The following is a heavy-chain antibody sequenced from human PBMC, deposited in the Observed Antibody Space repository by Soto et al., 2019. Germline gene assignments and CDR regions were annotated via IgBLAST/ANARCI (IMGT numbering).Heavy chain of an antibody. Sequence: GGSLRLSCAASGFTFSIYSMNWVRQAPGKGLEWVSYISSSSSTIYYADSVKGRFTISRDNAKNSLYLQMNSLRAEDTAVYYCAGGYCSGGSCPSYYYYYYMDVWGKGTTVTVSS. CDR2: ISSSSSTI. CDR1: GFTFSIYS. D-gene: IGHD2-15*01. J-gene: IGHJ6*03. V-gene: IGHV3-48*01. CDR3: AGGYCSGGSCPSYYYYYYMDV.